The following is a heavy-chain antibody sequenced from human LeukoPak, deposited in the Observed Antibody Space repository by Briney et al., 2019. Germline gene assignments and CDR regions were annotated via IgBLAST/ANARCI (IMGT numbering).Heavy chain of an antibody. V-gene: IGHV3-7*01. CDR2: IKQDGSEK. J-gene: IGHJ6*02. Sequence: QPGGSLRLSCAASGFTFSSYWMSWVRQAPGKGLEWVANIKQDGSEKYYVDSVKGRFTISRDNAKNSLYLQMNSLRAEDTAVYYCARDGMYYDFWSGYSYYYYGMDVWGQGTTVTVSS. D-gene: IGHD3-3*01. CDR3: ARDGMYYDFWSGYSYYYYGMDV. CDR1: GFTFSSYW.